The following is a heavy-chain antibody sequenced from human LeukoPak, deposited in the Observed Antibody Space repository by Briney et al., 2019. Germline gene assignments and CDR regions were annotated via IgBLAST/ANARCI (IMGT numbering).Heavy chain of an antibody. J-gene: IGHJ4*02. V-gene: IGHV4-59*01. Sequence: PSETLSLTCIVSGASTSSYYWSWLRQPPGRGLEWIVYAHHSGTTNYSPSLKSRVTTSVDTSKNQFSLRLSSVTAADTAVYYCARGITMSRKKLYYLDYWGQGILVTVSS. CDR3: ARGITMSRKKLYYLDY. D-gene: IGHD3-3*01. CDR2: AHHSGTT. CDR1: GASTSSYY.